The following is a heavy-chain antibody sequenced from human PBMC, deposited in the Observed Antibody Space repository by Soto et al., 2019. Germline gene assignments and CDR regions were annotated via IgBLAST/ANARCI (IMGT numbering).Heavy chain of an antibody. CDR3: ARVTGEWELRRGTRQYYFDY. CDR1: GGSISSYY. Sequence: PSETLSLTCTVSGGSISSYYWSWIRQPPGKGLEWIGYIYYSGSTNYNPSLKSRVTISVDTSKNQFSLKLSSVTAADTAVYYCARVTGEWELRRGTRQYYFDYWGQGTLVTVSS. J-gene: IGHJ4*02. CDR2: IYYSGST. D-gene: IGHD1-26*01. V-gene: IGHV4-59*01.